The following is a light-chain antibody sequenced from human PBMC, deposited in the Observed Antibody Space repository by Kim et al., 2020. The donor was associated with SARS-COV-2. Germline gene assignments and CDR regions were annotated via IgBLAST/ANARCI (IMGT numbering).Light chain of an antibody. CDR2: SNN. CDR1: GSNIGSNT. Sequence: QPVLTQPPSASGTPGLRVTISCSGGGSNIGSNTVNWYQQLPGTAPKLLIYSNNQRPSGVPDRFSGSKSGTSASLAIRGLQSEDEADYYCATWDDSLNGWVFGGGTQLTVL. CDR3: ATWDDSLNGWV. J-gene: IGLJ3*02. V-gene: IGLV1-44*01.